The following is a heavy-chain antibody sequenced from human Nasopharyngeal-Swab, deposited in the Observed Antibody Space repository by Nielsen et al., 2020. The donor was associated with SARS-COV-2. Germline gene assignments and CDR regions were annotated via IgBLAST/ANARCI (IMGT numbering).Heavy chain of an antibody. V-gene: IGHV3-53*01. J-gene: IGHJ3*02. D-gene: IGHD1-26*01. CDR2: IYSGGST. CDR3: ARWEPHDAFDI. Sequence: GGSLRLSCAASGFTVSSYYMSWVRQAPGKGLEWVSVIYSGGSTYYADSVKGRFTISRDNSKNTLYLQMNSLRAEDTAVYYCARWEPHDAFDIWGQGTMVTVSS. CDR1: GFTVSSYY.